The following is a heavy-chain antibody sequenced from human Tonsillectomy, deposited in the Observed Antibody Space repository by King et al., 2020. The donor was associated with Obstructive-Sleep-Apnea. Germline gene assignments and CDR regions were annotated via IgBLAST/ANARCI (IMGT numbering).Heavy chain of an antibody. V-gene: IGHV4-59*01. CDR3: ARSDGVIVADYGMDV. Sequence: VQLQESGPGLVKPSETLSLTCTVSGGSISSYYWSWIRPPPGKGLEWIGYIYYSGSTNYNPSLKSRVTLSVDTSKNQFSLKLSSVTAADTAVYYCARSDGVIVADYGMDVWGQGTTVTVSS. J-gene: IGHJ6*02. CDR2: IYYSGST. CDR1: GGSISSYY. D-gene: IGHD2-8*01.